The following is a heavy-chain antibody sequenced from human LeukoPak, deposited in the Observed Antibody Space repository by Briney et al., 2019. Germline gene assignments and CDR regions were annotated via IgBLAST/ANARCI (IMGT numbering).Heavy chain of an antibody. Sequence: TGGSLRLSCADSGFTFSRYWMHWVRQTPGKGLVWVSCISADGGVTRYADSVKGRFTISRDNTKSTLYLQMHSLRAEDTAAYYCATAGGDGSRMGFDPWGQGTLVTVSS. D-gene: IGHD2-15*01. CDR2: ISADGGVT. V-gene: IGHV3-74*01. CDR3: ATAGGDGSRMGFDP. CDR1: GFTFSRYW. J-gene: IGHJ5*02.